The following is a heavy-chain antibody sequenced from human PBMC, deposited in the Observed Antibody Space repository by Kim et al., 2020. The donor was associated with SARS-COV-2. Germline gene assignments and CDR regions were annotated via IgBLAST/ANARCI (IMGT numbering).Heavy chain of an antibody. J-gene: IGHJ3*02. CDR2: IYYSGST. Sequence: SETLSLTCTVSGGSISSSSYYWGWIRQPPGKGLEWIGSIYYSGSTYYNPSLKSRVTISVDTSKNQFSLKLSSVTAADTAVYYCARDLGGPADSRFAFDIWGQGTMVTVSS. CDR3: ARDLGGPADSRFAFDI. D-gene: IGHD3-22*01. V-gene: IGHV4-39*07. CDR1: GGSISSSSYY.